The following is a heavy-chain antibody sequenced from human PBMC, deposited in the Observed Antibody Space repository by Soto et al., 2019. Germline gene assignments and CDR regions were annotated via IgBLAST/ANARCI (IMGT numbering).Heavy chain of an antibody. CDR3: AREENCSGGTCYSEYFHR. J-gene: IGHJ1*01. D-gene: IGHD2-15*01. CDR1: GSTFINYY. V-gene: IGHV1-2*02. CDR2: ISPKSGGT. Sequence: ASVKVSCKASGSTFINYYMHWVRQAPGQGFEWMGRISPKSGGTNYAQKFQGRVTMTRDTSTTTIYMELSSLRSDDTAIYYCAREENCSGGTCYSEYFHRWGQGTLVTVSS.